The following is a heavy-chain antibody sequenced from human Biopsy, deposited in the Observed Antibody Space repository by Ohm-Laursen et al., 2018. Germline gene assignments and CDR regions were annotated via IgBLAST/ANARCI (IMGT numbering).Heavy chain of an antibody. D-gene: IGHD5-24*01. CDR3: ASAGYNPDWNFDL. CDR1: GGPIDSYY. V-gene: IGHV4-59*12. CDR2: IYFTGRT. Sequence: GTLSLTCTVPGGPIDSYYWSWIRQPPGKALEWIGYIYFTGRTSYNPSLKSRVTMSVNTSKKQFSLRPSSVTAADTAVYYCASAGYNPDWNFDLWGRGTRVTVSS. J-gene: IGHJ2*01.